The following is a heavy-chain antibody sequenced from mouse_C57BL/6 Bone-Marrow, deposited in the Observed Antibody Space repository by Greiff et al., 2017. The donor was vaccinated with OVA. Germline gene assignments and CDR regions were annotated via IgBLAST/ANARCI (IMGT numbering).Heavy chain of an antibody. CDR1: GFTFSDYG. CDR2: ISSGSSTI. V-gene: IGHV5-17*01. Sequence: EVMLVESGGGLVKPGGSLKLSCAASGFTFSDYGMHWVRQAPEKGLEWVAYISSGSSTIYYADTVKGRFTISRDNAKNTLFLQMTSLRSEDTAMYYCATGDGYYCCDYWGQGTTLTVSS. D-gene: IGHD2-3*01. J-gene: IGHJ2*01. CDR3: ATGDGYYCCDY.